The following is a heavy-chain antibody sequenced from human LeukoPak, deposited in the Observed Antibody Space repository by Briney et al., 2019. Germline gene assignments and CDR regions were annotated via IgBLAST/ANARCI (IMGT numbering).Heavy chain of an antibody. CDR1: GFTVSSNY. J-gene: IGHJ2*01. CDR3: ARSDSGSYDYWYFDL. V-gene: IGHV3-66*01. Sequence: GGSLRLSCAASGFTVSSNYMSWVRQAPGKGLEWVSVIYSGGSTYYADSVKGRFTISRDNSKNTLYLQMNSLRAEDTAVYYCARSDSGSYDYWYFDLWGRGTLVTVSS. D-gene: IGHD1-26*01. CDR2: IYSGGST.